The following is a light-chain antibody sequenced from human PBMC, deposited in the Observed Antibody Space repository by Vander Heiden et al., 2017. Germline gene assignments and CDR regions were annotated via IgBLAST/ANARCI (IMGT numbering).Light chain of an antibody. Sequence: SYELTQPPSVSVSPGQTASITGSGDKLGDKYAYWYQQKPGQSPVLVIYQDSKRPSGIPERFSGSNSGNTATLTISGTHTMDEADYYCQAWDSFVVFGGGTKLTVL. CDR1: KLGDKY. CDR2: QDS. V-gene: IGLV3-1*01. CDR3: QAWDSFVV. J-gene: IGLJ2*01.